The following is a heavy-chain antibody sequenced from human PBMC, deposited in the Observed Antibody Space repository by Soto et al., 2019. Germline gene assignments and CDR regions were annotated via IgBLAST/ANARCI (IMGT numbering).Heavy chain of an antibody. V-gene: IGHV3-23*01. CDR1: GFTFSSYA. CDR2: ISGSGGST. CDR3: AKDGDLYVWGSYRSD. D-gene: IGHD3-16*02. J-gene: IGHJ4*02. Sequence: EVQLLESGGGLVQPGGSLRLSCAASGFTFSSYAMSWVRQAPGKGLEWVSAISGSGGSTYYADSVKGRFTISRDNSKITLYLQMNSLRAEDTAVYYCAKDGDLYVWGSYRSDWGQGTLVTVSS.